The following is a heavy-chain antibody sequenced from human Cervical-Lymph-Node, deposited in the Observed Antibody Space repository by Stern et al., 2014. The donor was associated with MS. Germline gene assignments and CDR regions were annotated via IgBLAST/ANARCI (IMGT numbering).Heavy chain of an antibody. CDR2: VHPNSGGT. CDR3: ARMWRDSFDI. J-gene: IGHJ3*02. CDR1: GHTITGYS. V-gene: IGHV1-2*02. Sequence: QVQLVQSGAEMKKPGASVRVSCEASGHTITGYSVHWVRQAPGQGLDWMGWVHPNSGGTKYAQNFQGRVPMTGDTSTRTAYMEMSRLTSDDTAIYFCARMWRDSFDIWGQGTMVTVSS. D-gene: IGHD2-21*01.